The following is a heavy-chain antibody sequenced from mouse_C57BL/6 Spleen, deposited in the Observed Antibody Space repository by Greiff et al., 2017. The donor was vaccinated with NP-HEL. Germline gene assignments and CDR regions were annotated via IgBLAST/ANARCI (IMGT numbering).Heavy chain of an antibody. CDR3: ARDRHYYGSSYGFAY. CDR1: GYAFSSSW. Sequence: QVQLQQSGPELVKPGASVKISCKASGYAFSSSWMNWVKQRPGKGLEWIGRIYPGDGDTNYNGKFKGKATLTADKSSSTAYMQLSSLTSEDSAVYFCARDRHYYGSSYGFAYWGQGTLVTVSA. J-gene: IGHJ3*01. V-gene: IGHV1-82*01. D-gene: IGHD1-1*01. CDR2: IYPGDGDT.